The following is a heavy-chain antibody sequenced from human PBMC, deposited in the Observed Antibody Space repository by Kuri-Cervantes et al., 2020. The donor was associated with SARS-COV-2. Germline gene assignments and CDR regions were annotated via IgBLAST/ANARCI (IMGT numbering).Heavy chain of an antibody. V-gene: IGHV3-48*01. CDR2: ISSSSSTI. CDR1: GFTFSSYS. D-gene: IGHD4-11*01. CDR3: ARAGKLQRQGGGTGAFDI. Sequence: GESLKISCAASGFTFSSYSMNWVRQAPGKGLEWVSYISSSSSTIYYADSVEGRFTISRDNAKNSLYLQMNSLRAEDTAVYYCARAGKLQRQGGGTGAFDIWGQGTMVTVSS. J-gene: IGHJ3*02.